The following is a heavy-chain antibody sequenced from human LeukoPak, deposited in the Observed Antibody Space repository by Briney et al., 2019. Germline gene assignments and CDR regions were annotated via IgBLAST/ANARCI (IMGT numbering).Heavy chain of an antibody. CDR3: TDFDSV. J-gene: IGHJ4*02. D-gene: IGHD3-3*01. V-gene: IGHV3-7*01. Sequence: PGGSLRLSCAASRSSISNYWMSWVRQPPGKGLEWVATIQPEGSEKYYVGSVQGRFSISRDNAKNSLYLQMNSLRAEDTAVYYCTDFDSVWGQGTLVTVSS. CDR2: IQPEGSEK. CDR1: RSSISNYW.